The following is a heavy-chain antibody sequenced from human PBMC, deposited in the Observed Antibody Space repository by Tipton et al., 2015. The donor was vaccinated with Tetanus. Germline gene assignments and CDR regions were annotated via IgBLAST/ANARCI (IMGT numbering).Heavy chain of an antibody. Sequence: QLVQSGAEVKKPGASVKVSCKASGYTFTGYYMYWVRQAPGQGLEWMGWIDPNSGGTIYAQKFQGGVTMTRDTSISTAYMELSRLGSDDTAVYFCAGDRGDSIYYGMDGWGPGATVTVSS. CDR3: AGDRGDSIYYGMDG. CDR2: IDPNSGGT. D-gene: IGHD2-21*01. J-gene: IGHJ6*02. CDR1: GYTFTGYY. V-gene: IGHV1-2*02.